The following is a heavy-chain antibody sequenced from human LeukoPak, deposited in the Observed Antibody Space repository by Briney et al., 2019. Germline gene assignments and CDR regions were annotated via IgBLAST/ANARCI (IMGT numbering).Heavy chain of an antibody. CDR3: ARDQLGAVLYFDY. V-gene: IGHV3-21*04. D-gene: IGHD1-1*01. Sequence: GGSLRLSCAASGFTFSSYAMNWVRQAPGKGLEWVSSMSSSGNNKYYADAVKGRFTISRDNAKNSLYLQINSLRVEDTAVYYCARDQLGAVLYFDYWGQGALVTVSS. CDR1: GFTFSSYA. CDR2: MSSSGNNK. J-gene: IGHJ4*02.